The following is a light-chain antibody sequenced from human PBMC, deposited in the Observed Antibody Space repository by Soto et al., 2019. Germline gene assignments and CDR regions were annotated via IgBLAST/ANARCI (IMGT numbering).Light chain of an antibody. CDR2: GAS. J-gene: IGKJ2*01. CDR3: QQYGSSTYT. V-gene: IGKV3-20*01. Sequence: EIVLTQSPGTLSLSPGERATLSCRATQSVSSNYLAWYQQKPGQAPRLLIFGASSRATGIPDRFSGSGSGTEFTLTISRLEPEDFAVYYCQQYGSSTYTFGQGTKVDIK. CDR1: QSVSSNY.